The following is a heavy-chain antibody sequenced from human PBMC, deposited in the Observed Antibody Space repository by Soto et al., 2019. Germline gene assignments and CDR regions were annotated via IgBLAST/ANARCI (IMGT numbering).Heavy chain of an antibody. V-gene: IGHV1-69*01. CDR2: ISPILGTA. Sequence: QVQLVQSGAEVKKPGSSVKVSCKVSGGTFSSYAISWVRQAPGQGLEWMGGISPILGTANYSQKFQGRVTITADESTSTAYMELSSLRSEDTAVYYCARSGFGVVTRYGMDVWGQGTTVTVSS. J-gene: IGHJ6*02. D-gene: IGHD3-3*01. CDR1: GGTFSSYA. CDR3: ARSGFGVVTRYGMDV.